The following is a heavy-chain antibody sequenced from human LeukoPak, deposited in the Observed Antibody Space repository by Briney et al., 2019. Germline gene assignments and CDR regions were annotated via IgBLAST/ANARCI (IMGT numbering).Heavy chain of an antibody. CDR1: GGSISSSSYY. Sequence: SETLSLTCTVSGGSISSSSYYWGWIRQPPGKGLEWIGSIYYSGSTYYNPSLKSRVTISVDTSKNQFSLKVSSVTAADTGVYYCARAGYSYGSIVFDYWGQGTLVTVSS. CDR2: IYYSGST. CDR3: ARAGYSYGSIVFDY. V-gene: IGHV4-39*07. J-gene: IGHJ4*02. D-gene: IGHD5-18*01.